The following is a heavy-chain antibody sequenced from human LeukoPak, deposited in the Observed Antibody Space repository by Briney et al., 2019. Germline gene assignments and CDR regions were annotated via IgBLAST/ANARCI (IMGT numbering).Heavy chain of an antibody. CDR2: INPNSGGT. Sequence: ASVKVSCKASGYTFTGYYMHWVRQAPGQGLEWMGWINPNSGGTNYAQKFQGWVTMTRDTSISTAYMELSGLRSEDTAVYYCARDTASTAMVFYYYGMDVWGQGTTVTVSS. D-gene: IGHD5-18*01. V-gene: IGHV1-2*04. J-gene: IGHJ6*02. CDR1: GYTFTGYY. CDR3: ARDTASTAMVFYYYGMDV.